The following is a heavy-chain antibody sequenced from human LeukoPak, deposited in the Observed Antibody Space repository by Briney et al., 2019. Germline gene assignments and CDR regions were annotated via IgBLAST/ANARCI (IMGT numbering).Heavy chain of an antibody. V-gene: IGHV1-8*02. J-gene: IGHJ5*02. D-gene: IGHD3-10*01. CDR2: MNPNSGNT. CDR3: ARERITMVRGRPGNWFDP. Sequence: GASVKVSCKASGYTFTSYDINWVRQATGQGLEWMGWMNPNSGNTGYAQKFQGRVTMTRDTSISTAYMELSRLRSDDTAVYYCARERITMVRGRPGNWFDPWGQGTLVTVSS. CDR1: GYTFTSYD.